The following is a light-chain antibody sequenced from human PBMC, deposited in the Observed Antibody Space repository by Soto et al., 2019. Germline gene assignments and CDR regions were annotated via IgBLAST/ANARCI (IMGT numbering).Light chain of an antibody. Sequence: QSALTQPASVSGSPGQTITISCTGTSSDIGGYNAVSWYQHHPGKAPKLIIYEVTHRPSGVSDRFSASKSGTTASLTISELQAEDEADYYCNSFRVSHLYVFGTGPKVTVL. CDR2: EVT. CDR1: SSDIGGYNA. J-gene: IGLJ1*01. V-gene: IGLV2-14*01. CDR3: NSFRVSHLYV.